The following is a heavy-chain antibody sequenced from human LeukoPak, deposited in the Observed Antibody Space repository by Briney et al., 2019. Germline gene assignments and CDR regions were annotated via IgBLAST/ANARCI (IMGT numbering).Heavy chain of an antibody. CDR1: GSTFSNYA. CDR3: ARGQYTPMYYFDY. D-gene: IGHD2-2*02. V-gene: IGHV3-23*01. J-gene: IGHJ4*02. Sequence: GGSLRLSCAASGSTFSNYAMSWVRQAPGKGLEWVPTISGSGLSTYYTNSVKGRFTISRDNSKNTLYLQMNSLRAEDTAVYYCARGQYTPMYYFDYWGQGTLVTVSS. CDR2: ISGSGLST.